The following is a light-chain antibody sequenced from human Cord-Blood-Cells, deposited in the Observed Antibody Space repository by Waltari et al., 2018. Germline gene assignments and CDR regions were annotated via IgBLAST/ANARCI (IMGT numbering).Light chain of an antibody. CDR3: QQYYSTWT. J-gene: IGKJ1*01. Sequence: VMPQSPASLAVSLGERAPLNCKSSQSVFYSSNNKNYLAWYQQKPGQPPKLLIYWASTRESGVPDRFSGSGSGTDFTLTISSLQAEDVAVYYCQQYYSTWTFGQGTKVEIK. V-gene: IGKV4-1*01. CDR1: QSVFYSSNNKNY. CDR2: WAS.